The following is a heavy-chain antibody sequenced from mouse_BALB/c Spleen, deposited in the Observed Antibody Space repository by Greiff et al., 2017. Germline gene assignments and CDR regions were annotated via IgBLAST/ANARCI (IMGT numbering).Heavy chain of an antibody. D-gene: IGHD2-10*01. CDR2: ISYSGST. J-gene: IGHJ2*01. CDR3: ARSGVAYYGNYVSYFDY. CDR1: GYSITSDYA. V-gene: IGHV3-2*02. Sequence: EVQGVESGPGLVKPSQSLSLTCTVTGYSITSDYAWNWIRQFPGNKLEWMGYISYSGSTSYNPSLKSRISITRDTSKNQFFLQLNSVTTEDTATYYCARSGVAYYGNYVSYFDYWGQGTTLTVSS.